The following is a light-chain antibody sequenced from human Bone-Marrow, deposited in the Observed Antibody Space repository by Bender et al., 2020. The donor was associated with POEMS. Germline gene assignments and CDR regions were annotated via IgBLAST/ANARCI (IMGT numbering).Light chain of an antibody. V-gene: IGLV3-21*02. CDR1: NIRTKS. J-gene: IGLJ2*01. CDR2: DDT. CDR3: QVWDFDSDHVV. Sequence: SYVLTQLPSVSVAPGETATTSCGGDNIRTKSVHLYQQKSGRAPVLVVYDDTDRPSGIPERISGSNSGNTATLTIGRVEAGDEAEYYCQVWDFDSDHVVFAGGTKLTVL.